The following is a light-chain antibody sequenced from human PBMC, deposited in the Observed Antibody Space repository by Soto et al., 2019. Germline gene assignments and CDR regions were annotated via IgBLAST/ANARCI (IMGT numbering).Light chain of an antibody. V-gene: IGLV4-69*01. Sequence: QSVLTQSPSASASLGASVRLTCTLSSGYSSYDIAWHQQQPEKGPRYLMKLNSDGSHSKGDGIPDRFSGSSSGAERYLTISSLQSEDEADYYCQTWGTATVVFGGGTKLTVL. CDR1: SGYSSYD. J-gene: IGLJ2*01. CDR2: LNSDGSH. CDR3: QTWGTATVV.